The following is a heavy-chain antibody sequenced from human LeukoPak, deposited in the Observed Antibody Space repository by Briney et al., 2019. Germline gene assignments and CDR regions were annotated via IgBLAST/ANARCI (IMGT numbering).Heavy chain of an antibody. V-gene: IGHV4-39*01. J-gene: IGHJ4*02. CDR3: ARRGYFDY. CDR1: GGSISSSSYY. CDR2: IYYSGST. D-gene: IGHD3-16*01. Sequence: SETLSLTCTVSGGSISSSSYYWGWIRQPPGKGLEWIGSIYYSGSTYYNPSLKSRVTISVDTSKNQFSLKLSAVTAADTAVYYCARRGYFDYGGQGTLVTVSS.